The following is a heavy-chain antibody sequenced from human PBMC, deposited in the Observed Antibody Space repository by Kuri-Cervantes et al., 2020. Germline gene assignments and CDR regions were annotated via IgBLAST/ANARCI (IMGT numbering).Heavy chain of an antibody. Sequence: GESLKISCAASGFTFSSYWMSWVRQAPGKGLEWVSSISSSSSYIYYADSVKGRFTISRDNAKNTLYLQMNILRAEDTAVYYCARFGGGISWGQGTLVTVSS. V-gene: IGHV3-21*01. CDR2: ISSSSSYI. D-gene: IGHD2-15*01. CDR1: GFTFSSYW. J-gene: IGHJ4*02. CDR3: ARFGGGIS.